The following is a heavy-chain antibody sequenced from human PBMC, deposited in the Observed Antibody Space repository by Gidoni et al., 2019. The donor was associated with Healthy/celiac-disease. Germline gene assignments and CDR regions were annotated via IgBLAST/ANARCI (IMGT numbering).Heavy chain of an antibody. CDR3: ARGSWSGYRFDY. J-gene: IGHJ4*02. D-gene: IGHD3-3*01. CDR2: INHSGST. V-gene: IGHV4-34*01. Sequence: QVQLQQWGAGLLKPSETLSLTCAVYVGSFSGYYWSWIRQPPGKGLEWIGEINHSGSTNYNPSLKSRVTISVDTSKNQFSLKLSSVTAADTAVYYCARGSWSGYRFDYWGQGTLVTVSS. CDR1: VGSFSGYY.